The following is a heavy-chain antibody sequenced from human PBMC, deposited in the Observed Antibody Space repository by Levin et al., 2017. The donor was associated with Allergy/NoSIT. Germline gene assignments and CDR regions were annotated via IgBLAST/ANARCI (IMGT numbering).Heavy chain of an antibody. CDR2: LHPNRGST. D-gene: IGHD3-10*01. Sequence: VASVKVSCKASGYTFTSSDINWVRQARGQGLEWMGWLHPNRGSTGYALKFQGRVTFTMNASISTVYMELTDLKSEDTAVYYCARGYGSGSQGWFDPWGQGTRVTVSS. V-gene: IGHV1-8*01. CDR3: ARGYGSGSQGWFDP. CDR1: GYTFTSSD. J-gene: IGHJ5*02.